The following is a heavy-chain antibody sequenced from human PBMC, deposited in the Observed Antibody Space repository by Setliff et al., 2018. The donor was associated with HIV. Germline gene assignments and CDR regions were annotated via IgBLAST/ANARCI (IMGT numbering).Heavy chain of an antibody. V-gene: IGHV1-69*10. Sequence: SVKVSCKASGGTFSNYAFSWVRQAPGQGLEWMGGLIPIVDITKSTQKFRDRVTFTADESTKTAQMELSGLTFEGTAVYYCAKGPNFEDAFDIWGQGTVVT. J-gene: IGHJ3*02. CDR2: LIPIVDIT. CDR3: AKGPNFEDAFDI. CDR1: GGTFSNYA. D-gene: IGHD2-8*01.